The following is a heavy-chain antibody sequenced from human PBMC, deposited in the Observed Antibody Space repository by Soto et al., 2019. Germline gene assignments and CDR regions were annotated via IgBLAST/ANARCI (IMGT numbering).Heavy chain of an antibody. Sequence: GASVKVSCKASGGTFSSYAISWVRQAPGQGLEWMGGITPIFGTANYAQKFQGRVTITADKSTSTAYMELSSLRSEDTAVYYCAREYSSSEGNWFDPWGQGTLVTVSS. CDR2: ITPIFGTA. J-gene: IGHJ5*02. CDR1: GGTFSSYA. V-gene: IGHV1-69*06. D-gene: IGHD6-6*01. CDR3: AREYSSSEGNWFDP.